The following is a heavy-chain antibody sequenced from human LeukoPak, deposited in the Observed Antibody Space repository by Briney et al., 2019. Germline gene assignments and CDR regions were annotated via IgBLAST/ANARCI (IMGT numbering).Heavy chain of an antibody. CDR2: ISSSSSYI. J-gene: IGHJ4*02. Sequence: PGGSLRLSCAASGFTFSSYGMHWVRQAPGKGLEWVSSISSSSSYIYYADSVKGRFTISRDNAKNSLYLQMNSLRAEDTAVYYCARDHGAAAGNFDYWGQGTLVTASS. D-gene: IGHD6-13*01. V-gene: IGHV3-21*01. CDR1: GFTFSSYG. CDR3: ARDHGAAAGNFDY.